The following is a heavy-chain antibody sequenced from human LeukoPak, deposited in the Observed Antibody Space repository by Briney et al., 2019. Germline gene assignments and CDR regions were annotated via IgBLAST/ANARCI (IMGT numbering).Heavy chain of an antibody. D-gene: IGHD4-17*01. CDR2: ISCSGGST. J-gene: IGHJ5*02. V-gene: IGHV3-23*01. CDR1: GLPFRSYA. CDR3: AKDQTTVTTLDWFDP. Sequence: GGSLRLSCAASGLPFRSYAVRWVRHASGKVLEEVSAISCSGGSTYYADSVEGRFTISRDNPNSALYLQMNSLRAEDTALYYCAKDQTTVTTLDWFDPWGQGTLVTVSS.